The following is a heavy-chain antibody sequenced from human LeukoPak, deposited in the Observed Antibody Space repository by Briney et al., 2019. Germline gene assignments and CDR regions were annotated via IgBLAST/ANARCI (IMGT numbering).Heavy chain of an antibody. CDR3: ARDPSAAAGTRLQPDY. Sequence: GGSLRLSCAASGFTFSSYSMNWVRQAPGKGLEWVSSISSSSSYIYYADSVKGRFTISGDNAKNSLYLQMNSLRAEDTAVYYCARDPSAAAGTRLQPDYWGQGTLVAVSS. V-gene: IGHV3-21*01. D-gene: IGHD6-13*01. CDR1: GFTFSSYS. J-gene: IGHJ4*02. CDR2: ISSSSSYI.